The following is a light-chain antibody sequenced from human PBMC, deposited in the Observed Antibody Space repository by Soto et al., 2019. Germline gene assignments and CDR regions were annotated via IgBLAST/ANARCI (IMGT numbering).Light chain of an antibody. CDR1: QSFRGL. CDR3: QQTYRTPYS. CDR2: DAY. Sequence: EVVLTQSPVTLSLSPGERATLSCRASQSFRGLLAWYQQKPGQAPRLLIYDAYNRATGIPPRFTGRGSGTDFTLTISSLQPEDFATYYCQQTYRTPYSFGQGTKLEI. J-gene: IGKJ2*03. V-gene: IGKV3-11*01.